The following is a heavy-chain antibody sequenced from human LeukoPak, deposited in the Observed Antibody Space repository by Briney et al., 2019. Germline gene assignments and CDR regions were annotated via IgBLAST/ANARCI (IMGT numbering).Heavy chain of an antibody. CDR3: ARDPTTVTKGLDI. CDR1: GDSMDSHY. J-gene: IGHJ3*02. CDR2: ISYIGST. Sequence: SETLSLTCTVFGDSMDSHYWSWIRQPPGKGLEWIGYISYIGSTNYNPSLKSRVTISVDTSKNQFSLKLSSVTAADTAVYYCARDPTTVTKGLDIWGKGTMVTVSS. V-gene: IGHV4-59*11. D-gene: IGHD4-17*01.